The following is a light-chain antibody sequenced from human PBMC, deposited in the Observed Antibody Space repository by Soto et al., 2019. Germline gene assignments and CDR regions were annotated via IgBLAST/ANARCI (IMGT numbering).Light chain of an antibody. Sequence: IVMTQSPATLSVSPGERATLSCRASQSVSSNLAWYQQKRGQAPRLLIHGASNRATGIPDRFSGSGSGTDFTLTISRLEPEDFAVYYCQQYGGSPRTFGQGTKVDI. CDR2: GAS. J-gene: IGKJ1*01. CDR3: QQYGGSPRT. V-gene: IGKV3-20*01. CDR1: QSVSSN.